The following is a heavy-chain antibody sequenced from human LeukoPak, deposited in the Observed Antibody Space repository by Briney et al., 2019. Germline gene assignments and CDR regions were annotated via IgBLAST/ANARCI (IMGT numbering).Heavy chain of an antibody. CDR3: ARLEWGIAAAGDY. D-gene: IGHD6-13*01. J-gene: IGHJ4*02. CDR1: GGSISSSNW. Sequence: PSGTLSLTCAVSGGSISSSNWWSWVRQPPGKGLEWIGEIYHSGSTNYNPSLKSRVTISVDTSKNQFSLKLSSVTAADTAVYYCARLEWGIAAAGDYWGQGTLVTVSS. V-gene: IGHV4-4*02. CDR2: IYHSGST.